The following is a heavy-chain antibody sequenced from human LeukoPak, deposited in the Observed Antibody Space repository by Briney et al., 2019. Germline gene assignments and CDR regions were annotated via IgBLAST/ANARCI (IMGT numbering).Heavy chain of an antibody. CDR1: GGSVSSGCYY. D-gene: IGHD3-10*01. CDR2: IYYSVST. Sequence: PSETLSLTCTVSGGSVSSGCYYWSWFRQPPWKVLLCIGFIYYSVSTNYIPSLKSRVTISIVTSNHQFSLKLSSVTAADTAVYYCAVYRGSGSYFDYWGQGALVTVSS. CDR3: AVYRGSGSYFDY. J-gene: IGHJ4*02. V-gene: IGHV4-61*01.